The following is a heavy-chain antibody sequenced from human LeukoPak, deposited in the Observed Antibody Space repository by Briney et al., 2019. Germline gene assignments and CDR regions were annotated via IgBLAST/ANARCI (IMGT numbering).Heavy chain of an antibody. CDR3: ARGDRRDGYNNLGSEYFQH. D-gene: IGHD5-24*01. V-gene: IGHV4-31*03. Sequence: SSETLSLTCTVSGGSISSGGYYWSWIRQHPGKGLEWIGYIYYSGSTYYNPSLKSRVTISVDTSKNQFSLKLSSVTAADTAVYYCARGDRRDGYNNLGSEYFQHWGQGTLVTVSS. CDR2: IYYSGST. CDR1: GGSISSGGYY. J-gene: IGHJ1*01.